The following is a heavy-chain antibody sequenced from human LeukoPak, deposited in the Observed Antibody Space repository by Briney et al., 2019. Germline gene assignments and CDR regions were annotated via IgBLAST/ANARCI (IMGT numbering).Heavy chain of an antibody. CDR3: TTALWFGELAFDY. J-gene: IGHJ4*02. Sequence: PGGSLRLSCAASGFTFSNYAMSWVRQAPGKGLEWVGRIKSKTDGGTTDYAAPVKGRFTISRDDSKNTLYLQMNSLKTEDTAVYYCTTALWFGELAFDYWGQGTLVTVSS. CDR2: IKSKTDGGTT. D-gene: IGHD3-10*01. V-gene: IGHV3-15*01. CDR1: GFTFSNYA.